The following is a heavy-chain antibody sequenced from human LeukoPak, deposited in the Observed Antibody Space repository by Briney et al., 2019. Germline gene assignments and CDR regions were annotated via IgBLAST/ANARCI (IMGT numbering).Heavy chain of an antibody. CDR2: IYHIGTT. Sequence: SETLSLTCTVSGYSISSGYYWGWIRQTPGKGLEWIGTIYHIGTTQYNPSLTSRVTISDDRSKNQVFLKLISVTAADTAVYYCARDSIGIEGGLGFGPWGQGTLVTVSS. J-gene: IGHJ5*02. CDR1: GYSISSGYY. V-gene: IGHV4-38-2*02. D-gene: IGHD2-21*01. CDR3: ARDSIGIEGGLGFGP.